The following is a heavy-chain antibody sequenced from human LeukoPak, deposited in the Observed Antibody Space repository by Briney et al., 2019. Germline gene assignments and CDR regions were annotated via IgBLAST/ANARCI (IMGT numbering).Heavy chain of an antibody. CDR1: GGSFSGYY. CDR3: ARGTYDFWSGYYTRWFDP. J-gene: IGHJ5*02. Sequence: SETLSLTCAVYGGSFSGYYWSWIRQPPGKGLEWIGEINHSGSTNYNPSLKSRVTISVDTSKNQFSLKLSSVTAADTAVYYCARGTYDFWSGYYTRWFDPWGQGTLVTVSS. V-gene: IGHV4-34*01. CDR2: INHSGST. D-gene: IGHD3-3*01.